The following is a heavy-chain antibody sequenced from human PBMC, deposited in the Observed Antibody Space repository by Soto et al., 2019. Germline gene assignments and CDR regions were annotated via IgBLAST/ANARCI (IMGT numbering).Heavy chain of an antibody. CDR3: ARDRALRIVGPTVGMDV. Sequence: QVQPMQSGAEVKKPGSSVKVSCKASGGTFSRHGISWVRQAPGQGLEWMGGISRIDGATRYAQKFQGRLTISADESTTSASDSTTAAYMELLSLISDDTAVYYCARDRALRIVGPTVGMDVWCQGTTVTVSS. CDR1: GGTFSRHG. D-gene: IGHD1-26*01. V-gene: IGHV1-69*01. CDR2: ISRIDGAT. J-gene: IGHJ6*02.